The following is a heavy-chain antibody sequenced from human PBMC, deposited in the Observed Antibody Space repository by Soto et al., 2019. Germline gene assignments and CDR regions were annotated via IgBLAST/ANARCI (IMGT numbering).Heavy chain of an antibody. CDR3: ARAPGGSSSFVDY. Sequence: ASVKVSCKASGYTFTSYGISWVRQAPGQGLEWMGWINAGNGNTKYSQKFQSRVTITRDTSASTAYMELSSLRSEDTAVYYCARAPGGSSSFVDYWGQGTLVTVSS. J-gene: IGHJ4*02. V-gene: IGHV1-3*01. CDR2: INAGNGNT. CDR1: GYTFTSYG. D-gene: IGHD6-6*01.